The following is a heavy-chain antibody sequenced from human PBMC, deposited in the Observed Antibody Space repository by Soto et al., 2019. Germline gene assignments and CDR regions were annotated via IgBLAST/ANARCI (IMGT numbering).Heavy chain of an antibody. J-gene: IGHJ6*03. CDR1: GGSISSGGYY. CDR3: ARENKGITIFKGVDYYYYMDV. D-gene: IGHD3-3*01. CDR2: IYYSGST. V-gene: IGHV4-31*03. Sequence: QVQLQESGPGLVKPSQTLSLTCTVSGGSISSGGYYWSWIRQHPGKGLEWIGYIYYSGSTYYNPSLKSRVTISVDTSKNQFSLKLSSVTAADTAVYYCARENKGITIFKGVDYYYYMDVWGKGTTVTVSS.